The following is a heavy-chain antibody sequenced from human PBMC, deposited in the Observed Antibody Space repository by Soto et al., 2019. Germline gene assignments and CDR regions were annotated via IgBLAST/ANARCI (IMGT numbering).Heavy chain of an antibody. Sequence: QVQLVQSGAEEKKPGASVKVSCKASGYTFTSYAMHWVRQAPGQRLEWMGWINAGNGNTKYSQKFQGRVTITRDTSASTAYMELSSLGSEDTAVYSCARSIVVVTALDYWGQGTLVTVSS. CDR3: ARSIVVVTALDY. D-gene: IGHD2-21*02. J-gene: IGHJ4*02. CDR2: INAGNGNT. CDR1: GYTFTSYA. V-gene: IGHV1-3*05.